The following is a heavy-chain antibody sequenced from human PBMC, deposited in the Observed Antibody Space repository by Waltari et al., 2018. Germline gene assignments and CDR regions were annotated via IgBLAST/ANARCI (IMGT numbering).Heavy chain of an antibody. Sequence: QVQLQESGPGLVKPSQTLSLTCTVSGGSISSGSYYWSWIRQPAGKGLEWIGYIYTSGSTNYNPSLKRRVTISVDTSKNQFSLKLSSVTAADTAVYYCARKPNYDFWSGYYDYFDYWGQGTLVTVSS. CDR1: GGSISSGSYY. CDR3: ARKPNYDFWSGYYDYFDY. D-gene: IGHD3-3*01. J-gene: IGHJ4*02. CDR2: IYTSGST. V-gene: IGHV4-61*09.